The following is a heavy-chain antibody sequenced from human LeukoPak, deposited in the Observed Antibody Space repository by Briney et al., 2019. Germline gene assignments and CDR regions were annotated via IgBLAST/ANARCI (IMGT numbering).Heavy chain of an antibody. J-gene: IGHJ5*02. D-gene: IGHD5-12*01. V-gene: IGHV1-2*02. Sequence: GASVKVSCKASGYTFSVSYTHWVRQAPGQGLEWMGWINPNNGVTNYAQKFQGRVTMTSDTSISTAYMELRSLRSDDTAVYYCARIYSGYDLWGQGTLVTVSS. CDR3: ARIYSGYDL. CDR1: GYTFSVSY. CDR2: INPNNGVT.